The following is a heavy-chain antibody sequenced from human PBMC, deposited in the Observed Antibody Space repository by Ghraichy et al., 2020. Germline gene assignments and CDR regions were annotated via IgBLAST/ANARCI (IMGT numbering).Heavy chain of an antibody. CDR1: GYTFTSYD. CDR2: MNPNSGNT. J-gene: IGHJ4*02. D-gene: IGHD3-10*01. CDR3: ARGTLLQYLEPFDY. Sequence: ASVKVSCKASGYTFTSYDINWVRQATGQGLEWMGWMNPNSGNTGYAQKFQGRVTMTRNTSISTAYMELSSLRSEDTAVYYCARGTLLQYLEPFDYWGQGTLVTVSS. V-gene: IGHV1-8*01.